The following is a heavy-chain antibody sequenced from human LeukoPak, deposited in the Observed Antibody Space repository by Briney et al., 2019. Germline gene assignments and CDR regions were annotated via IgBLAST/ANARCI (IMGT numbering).Heavy chain of an antibody. J-gene: IGHJ3*02. V-gene: IGHV4-30-4*01. D-gene: IGHD2/OR15-2a*01. CDR1: GGSISSGDYY. CDR3: AREPTLGSLWAFDI. CDR2: IYYSGST. Sequence: SQTLSLTCTVSGGSISSGDYYWSWIRQPPGKGLEWIGYIYYSGSTYYNPSLKSRVTISVDTSKNQFSLKLSSVTAADTAVYYCAREPTLGSLWAFDIWGQGTMVTVSS.